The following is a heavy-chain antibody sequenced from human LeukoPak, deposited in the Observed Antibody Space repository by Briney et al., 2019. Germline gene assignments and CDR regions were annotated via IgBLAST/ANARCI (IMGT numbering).Heavy chain of an antibody. D-gene: IGHD4-17*01. CDR2: IYTSGST. J-gene: IGHJ3*02. Sequence: KSSETLSLTCTVSGGSISSYYWSWIRQPAGKGLQWIGRIYTSGSTNYNPSLKSRVTMSVDTSKNQFSLKLSSVTAADTAVYYCASGVTVTKTNAFDIWGQGTMVTVSS. CDR3: ASGVTVTKTNAFDI. V-gene: IGHV4-4*07. CDR1: GGSISSYY.